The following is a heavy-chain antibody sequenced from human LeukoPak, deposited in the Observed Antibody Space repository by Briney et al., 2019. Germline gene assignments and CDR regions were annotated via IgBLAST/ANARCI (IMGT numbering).Heavy chain of an antibody. CDR1: GGSISSYY. Sequence: SETLSLTCTVSGGSISSYYWSWIRQPAGKGLEWIGCIYTSGSTNYNPSLKSRVTISVDKSKNQFSLKLSSVTAADTAVYYCARLSRSGYYMDVWGKGTTVTVSS. CDR3: ARLSRSGYYMDV. J-gene: IGHJ6*03. V-gene: IGHV4-4*07. D-gene: IGHD3-3*01. CDR2: IYTSGST.